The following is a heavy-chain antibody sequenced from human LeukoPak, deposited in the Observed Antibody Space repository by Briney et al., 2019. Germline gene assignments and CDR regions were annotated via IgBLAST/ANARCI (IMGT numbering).Heavy chain of an antibody. J-gene: IGHJ4*02. V-gene: IGHV4-34*01. D-gene: IGHD6-19*01. CDR2: INHSGST. CDR1: GGSFSGYY. CDR3: ARHSPSSGWSNY. Sequence: SETLSLTCAVYGGSFSGYYWSWIRQPPGKGLEWIGEINHSGSTNYNPSLKSRVTISVDTSKNQFSLKLSSVTAADTAVYYCARHSPSSGWSNYWGQGTLVTVSS.